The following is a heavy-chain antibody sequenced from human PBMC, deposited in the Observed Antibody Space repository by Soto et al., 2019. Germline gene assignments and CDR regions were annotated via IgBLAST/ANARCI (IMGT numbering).Heavy chain of an antibody. CDR2: IKSKTDGGTT. V-gene: IGHV3-15*01. CDR1: GFTFSNAW. J-gene: IGHJ6*02. CDR3: TTVTPSYYYYGMDV. Sequence: GGSLRLSXAASGFTFSNAWMSWVRQAPGKGLEWVGRIKSKTDGGTTDYAAPVKGRFTISRDDSKNTLYLQMNSLKTEDTAVYYCTTVTPSYYYYGMDVWGQGTTVTVSS.